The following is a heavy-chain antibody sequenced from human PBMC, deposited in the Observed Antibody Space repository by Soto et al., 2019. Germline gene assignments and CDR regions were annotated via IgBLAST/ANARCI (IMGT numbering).Heavy chain of an antibody. CDR1: GGSISGSSY. D-gene: IGHD1-26*01. J-gene: IGHJ6*02. Sequence: QLYLQESGPGLVNPSKTLSLTCAVSGGSISGSSYWGWIRQPPGKGLEWIGTIHSSGTTYYDPSLMGRVTISLHTSASQFSLRLTSVTAAETATYYCFRLSEWDHRGDVWCQGTTVTVSS. CDR3: FRLSEWDHRGDV. V-gene: IGHV4-39*01. CDR2: IHSSGTT.